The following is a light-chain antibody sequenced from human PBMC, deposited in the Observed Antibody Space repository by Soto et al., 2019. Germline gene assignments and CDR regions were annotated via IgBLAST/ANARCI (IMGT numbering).Light chain of an antibody. Sequence: QSALTQPASVSGSPGQSITISCTGTSSDVGGYNFVSWFQQHPGKAPKLILYDVTNRPSGVSSRFSGSKSGNTASLTISGLQPEDEADYYCSSYTSTGTRVFGGGTKLTVL. J-gene: IGLJ3*02. CDR1: SSDVGGYNF. CDR3: SSYTSTGTRV. CDR2: DVT. V-gene: IGLV2-14*01.